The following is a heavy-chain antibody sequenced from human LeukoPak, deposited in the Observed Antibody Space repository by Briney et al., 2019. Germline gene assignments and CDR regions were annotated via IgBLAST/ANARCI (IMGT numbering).Heavy chain of an antibody. J-gene: IGHJ5*02. CDR1: GYTFTSYG. Sequence: GASVKVSCKASGYTFTSYGISWVRQAPGQGLEWMGGIIPIFGTANYAQKFQGRVTITADKSTSTAYMELSSLRSEDTAVYYCARDVIEGSGSYSWFDPWGQGTLVTVSS. D-gene: IGHD3-10*01. V-gene: IGHV1-69*06. CDR2: IIPIFGTA. CDR3: ARDVIEGSGSYSWFDP.